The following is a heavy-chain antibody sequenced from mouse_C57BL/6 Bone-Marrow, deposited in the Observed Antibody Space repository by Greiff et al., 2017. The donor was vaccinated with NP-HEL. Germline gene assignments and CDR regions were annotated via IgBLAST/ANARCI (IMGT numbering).Heavy chain of an antibody. V-gene: IGHV2-5*01. D-gene: IGHD2-2*01. J-gene: IGHJ1*03. CDR1: GFSLTSYG. CDR2: IWRGGST. CDR3: SIGGYGPRSYWYFDV. Sequence: QVQLQQSGPGLVQPSQSLSITCTVSGFSLTSYGVHWVRQSPGKGLEWLGVIWRGGSTDYNAAFMCRLSITTDNSKSQVFFKMNRLLADDTAIYDCSIGGYGPRSYWYFDVWGTGTTVTVSS.